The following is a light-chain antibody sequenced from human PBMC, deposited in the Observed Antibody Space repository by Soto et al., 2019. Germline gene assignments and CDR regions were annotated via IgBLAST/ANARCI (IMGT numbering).Light chain of an antibody. CDR3: QQYNFWPPLT. CDR1: QSVNSN. V-gene: IGKV3-15*01. J-gene: IGKJ4*01. Sequence: EIVMTQSPATLSVSPGERATLSCRASQSVNSNLAWYRQKPGQAPRLLISDASPRATGVPARFSGSGSGTEFTLTISSLQSEDSVIYYCQQYNFWPPLTFGGGTKVEIK. CDR2: DAS.